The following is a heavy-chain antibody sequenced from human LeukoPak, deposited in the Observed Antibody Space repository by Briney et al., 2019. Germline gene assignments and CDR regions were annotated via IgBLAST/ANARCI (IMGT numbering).Heavy chain of an antibody. CDR2: ISYDGSNK. D-gene: IGHD3-22*01. J-gene: IGHJ4*02. CDR3: ARNDLNYYDSSGLGY. CDR1: GFPLSTYG. V-gene: IGHV3-30*19. Sequence: GGSLRLSCVTSGFPLSTYGVHWVRQAPGKGLEWVAVISYDGSNKYYADSVKGRFTISRDNSKNTLYLQMNSLRAEDTAVYYCARNDLNYYDSSGLGYWGQGTLVTVSS.